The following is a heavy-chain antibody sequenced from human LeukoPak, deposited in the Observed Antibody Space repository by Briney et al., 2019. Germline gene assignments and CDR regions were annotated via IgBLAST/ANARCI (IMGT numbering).Heavy chain of an antibody. CDR2: ISYDGSNK. D-gene: IGHD1-1*01. CDR3: ARYGTTVTFDY. CDR1: GFNFSSYA. V-gene: IGHV3-30*14. Sequence: GGSLRLSCAASGFNFSSYAMHWVRQAPGKGLEWVAVISYDGSNKYYVDSVKGRFTISRDNSKNTVYLQMNSLRAEDTAVYYCARYGTTVTFDYWGQGTLVTVSS. J-gene: IGHJ4*02.